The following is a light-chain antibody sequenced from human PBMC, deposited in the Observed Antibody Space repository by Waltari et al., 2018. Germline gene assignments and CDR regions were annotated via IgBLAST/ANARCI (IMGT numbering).Light chain of an antibody. J-gene: IGLJ2*01. CDR2: DVS. CDR1: SSDVGGYNY. Sequence: QSALTQPLSVSGSPGQSVTISCTGTSSDVGGYNYVSWYQQNPGKAPKLMIYDVSKLPSGVPDRFSGAKSGNTASLTIAGLQAEDEADYYCFSYAGSYTVVFGGGTKLTVL. V-gene: IGLV2-11*01. CDR3: FSYAGSYTVV.